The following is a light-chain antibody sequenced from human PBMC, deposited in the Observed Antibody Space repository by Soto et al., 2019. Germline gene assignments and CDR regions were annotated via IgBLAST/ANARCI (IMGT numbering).Light chain of an antibody. Sequence: EIVLTQAPATRSLSPGERATLSCRASQSVSSYLAWYQQKPGQAPRLLIYDASNRATGIPARFSGSGSGTDFTLTISSLEPVDFAVYYCQQRSNWLYTFGQGTKLEIK. CDR3: QQRSNWLYT. J-gene: IGKJ2*01. CDR2: DAS. V-gene: IGKV3-11*01. CDR1: QSVSSY.